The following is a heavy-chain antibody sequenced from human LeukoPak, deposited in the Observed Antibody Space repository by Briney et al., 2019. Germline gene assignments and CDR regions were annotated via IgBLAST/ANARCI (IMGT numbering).Heavy chain of an antibody. D-gene: IGHD3-22*01. CDR1: GYSFTGYY. J-gene: IGHJ5*02. V-gene: IGHV1-2*02. CDR3: AIGYDSSGPPTLP. Sequence: GASVKVSCKASGYSFTGYYLHWLRQAPGLGLEWMGWINPNSDGTNYAKKFQGGVTMTRDTSIGTAYMELSRLRSDDTAMYYCAIGYDSSGPPTLPWGQGTLVTVSS. CDR2: INPNSDGT.